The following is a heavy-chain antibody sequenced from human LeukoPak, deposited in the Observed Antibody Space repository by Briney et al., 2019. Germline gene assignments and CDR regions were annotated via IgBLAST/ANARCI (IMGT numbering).Heavy chain of an antibody. Sequence: SETLSLTCAVYGGSFSGYYWSWIRQPPGKGLEWIGEINHSGSTNYNPSLKSRVTISVDTSKNQFSLKLSSVTAADTAVYYCARSHDYGQKAFDIWGQGTMVTVSS. CDR3: ARSHDYGQKAFDI. CDR2: INHSGST. V-gene: IGHV4-34*01. D-gene: IGHD4-17*01. J-gene: IGHJ3*02. CDR1: GGSFSGYY.